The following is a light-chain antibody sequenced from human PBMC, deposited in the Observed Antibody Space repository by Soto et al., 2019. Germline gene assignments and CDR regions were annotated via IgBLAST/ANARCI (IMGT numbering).Light chain of an antibody. CDR2: AAS. Sequence: VNWMTQSPSLLSAYTGDRVTISCRISQGISSYLAWYQQKPGKAPELLIYAASTLQSGVPSRFSGSGSGTDFTLTISCLQSEDFATYYCQQYYSFPWTFGQGTKVDIK. CDR1: QGISSY. CDR3: QQYYSFPWT. J-gene: IGKJ1*01. V-gene: IGKV1D-8*01.